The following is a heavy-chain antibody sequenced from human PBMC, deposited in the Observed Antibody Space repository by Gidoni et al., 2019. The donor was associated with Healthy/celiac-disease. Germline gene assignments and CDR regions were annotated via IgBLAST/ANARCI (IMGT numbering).Heavy chain of an antibody. D-gene: IGHD3-10*01. CDR1: GFPFSSYG. CDR2: ISYDGSNK. Sequence: QVQLVESGGGVVQPGRSLRLSCAASGFPFSSYGMHWVRQAPGKGLECVAVISYDGSNKYYADSVKGRFTISRDNSKNTLYLQMNSLRAEDTAVYYCAKGGSGRVAHFDYWGQGTLVTVSS. V-gene: IGHV3-30*18. J-gene: IGHJ4*02. CDR3: AKGGSGRVAHFDY.